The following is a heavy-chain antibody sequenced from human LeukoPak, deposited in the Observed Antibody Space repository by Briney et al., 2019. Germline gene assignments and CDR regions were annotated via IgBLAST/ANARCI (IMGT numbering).Heavy chain of an antibody. J-gene: IGHJ4*02. D-gene: IGHD3-9*01. V-gene: IGHV3-49*03. CDR1: GFTFSSYS. CDR2: IRSKAYGGTT. Sequence: PGGSLRLSCAASGFTFSSYSMSWFRQAPGKGLGWVGFIRSKAYGGTTEYAASVKGRFTISRDDSKSIAYLQMNSLKTEDTAVYYCTRDTRYFDWLSPGDYWGQGTLVTVSS. CDR3: TRDTRYFDWLSPGDY.